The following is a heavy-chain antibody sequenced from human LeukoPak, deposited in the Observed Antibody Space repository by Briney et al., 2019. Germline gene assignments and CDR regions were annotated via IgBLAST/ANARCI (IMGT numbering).Heavy chain of an antibody. Sequence: GASVKVSCKASGYTFTSYDINWVRQAIGQGLEWMGWMNPNSGNTGYAQKFQSRVTITRNTSISTAYMELSSLRSEDTAVYYCARGFFGSGWYVYYYMDVWGKGTTVTVSS. V-gene: IGHV1-8*03. CDR1: GYTFTSYD. D-gene: IGHD6-19*01. CDR2: MNPNSGNT. CDR3: ARGFFGSGWYVYYYMDV. J-gene: IGHJ6*03.